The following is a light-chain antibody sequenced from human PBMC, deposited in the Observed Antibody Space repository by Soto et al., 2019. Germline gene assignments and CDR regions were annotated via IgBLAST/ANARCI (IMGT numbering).Light chain of an antibody. V-gene: IGLV1-51*01. Sequence: QSALAQPPSVSAAPGQKVTISCSGSSSNIGNNYVSWYQQLPGTAPKLLIYDNNKRPSGIPDRFSGSKSGTSATLGITGLQTGDEADYYCGTWDSSLSAGEYVFGTGTKVTV. CDR3: GTWDSSLSAGEYV. CDR1: SSNIGNNY. CDR2: DNN. J-gene: IGLJ1*01.